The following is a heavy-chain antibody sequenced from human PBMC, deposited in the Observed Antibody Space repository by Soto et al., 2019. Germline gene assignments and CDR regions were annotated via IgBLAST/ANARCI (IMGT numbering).Heavy chain of an antibody. J-gene: IGHJ6*02. CDR2: INPSGGST. CDR1: GYTFTSYY. V-gene: IGHV1-46*01. CDR3: ARERYCSGGSCYGRDYYYYGMDV. Sequence: ASVKVSCKASGYTFTSYYMHWVRQAPGQGLEWMGIINPSGGSTSYAQKFQGRVTMTRDTSTSTVYMELSSLRSEDTAVYYCARERYCSGGSCYGRDYYYYGMDVWGQGTTVTVS. D-gene: IGHD2-15*01.